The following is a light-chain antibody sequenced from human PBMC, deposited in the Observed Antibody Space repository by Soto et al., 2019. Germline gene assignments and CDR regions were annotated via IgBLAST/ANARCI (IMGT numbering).Light chain of an antibody. CDR2: DAS. CDR1: QDIYKY. CDR3: HQYDHLPQT. J-gene: IGKJ2*01. Sequence: DIQMTQSPSSLSASVGDRVTITCQASQDIYKYLNWYQQKPGKAPKLLIYDASSLKTGVPSRFSGSGSGTDFTFTINSLQPEDIATYYCHQYDHLPQTFGQGTKLEIK. V-gene: IGKV1-33*01.